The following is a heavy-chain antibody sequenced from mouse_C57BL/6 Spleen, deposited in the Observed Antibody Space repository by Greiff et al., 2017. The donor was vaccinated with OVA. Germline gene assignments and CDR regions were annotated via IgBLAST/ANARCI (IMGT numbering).Heavy chain of an antibody. V-gene: IGHV2-5*01. Sequence: VKLMESGPGLVQPSQSLSITCTVSGFSLTSYGVHWVRQSPGKGLEWLGVIWRGGSTDYNAAFMSRLSITKDTSQSQVFFHMNSLHADHTAIYYCATEIYDGYRAYFDYWGQGTTLTVSS. CDR3: ATEIYDGYRAYFDY. D-gene: IGHD2-3*01. CDR1: GFSLTSYG. CDR2: IWRGGST. J-gene: IGHJ2*01.